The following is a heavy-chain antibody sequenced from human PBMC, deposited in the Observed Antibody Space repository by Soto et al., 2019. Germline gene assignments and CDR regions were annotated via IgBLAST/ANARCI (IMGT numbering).Heavy chain of an antibody. CDR2: IDHRGST. J-gene: IGHJ6*02. D-gene: IGHD2-2*01. CDR1: GGSFSGYY. CDR3: ARGQIQLRSYYYYGMDV. V-gene: IGHV4-34*01. Sequence: QVQLQRWGAGLLKPSETLSLTCAVYGGSFSGYYLSWIRQPPGRGLEWIGEIDHRGSTNYNPSLKSRVTISVDTSKNQFSLHLSSVTAAETAVYYCARGQIQLRSYYYYGMDVWGQGTTVTVSS.